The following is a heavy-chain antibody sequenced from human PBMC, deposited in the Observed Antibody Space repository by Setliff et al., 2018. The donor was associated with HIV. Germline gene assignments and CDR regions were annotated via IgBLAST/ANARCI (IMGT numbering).Heavy chain of an antibody. J-gene: IGHJ4*02. CDR1: GGSFTSRSYY. Sequence: PSETLSLTCTVSGGSFTSRSYYWGWIRQPPGKGLEWIGSIFYSGITYYNPSLKSRVTISVDTSKNQFSLSLTSVTAADTAVYYCARLRRSSGWSFDYWAQGTLVTVSS. D-gene: IGHD6-19*01. CDR2: IFYSGIT. V-gene: IGHV4-39*01. CDR3: ARLRRSSGWSFDY.